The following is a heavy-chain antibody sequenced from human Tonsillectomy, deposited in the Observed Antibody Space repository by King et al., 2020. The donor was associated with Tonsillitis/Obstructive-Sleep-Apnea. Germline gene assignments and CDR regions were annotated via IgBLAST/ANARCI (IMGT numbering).Heavy chain of an antibody. Sequence: TLKESGPTLVKPTQTLTLTCTFSGFSLSTSGVGVGWIRQPPGKALEWLSLIYWDDDKRYSPSLKSRLTITKDTPKNQVVLTMTNMDPVDTATYYCAHIGYEPVVPLRGYFDLWGRGTLVTVSS. V-gene: IGHV2-5*02. CDR2: IYWDDDK. CDR3: AHIGYEPVVPLRGYFDL. D-gene: IGHD2-2*01. J-gene: IGHJ2*01. CDR1: GFSLSTSGVG.